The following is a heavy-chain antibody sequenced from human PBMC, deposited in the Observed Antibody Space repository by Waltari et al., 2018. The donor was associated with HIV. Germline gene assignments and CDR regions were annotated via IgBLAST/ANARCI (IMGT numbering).Heavy chain of an antibody. V-gene: IGHV1-18*01. J-gene: IGHJ6*02. CDR2: IRTYNGNT. CDR1: GYTFPSYG. D-gene: IGHD2-15*01. CDR3: ARVVVGPLYYYYYYGMDG. Sequence: QVQLVQSGAEVKKPGASVKVSCKASGYTFPSYGISWVRQARGQGRELMGWIRTYNGNTNYAQKLQGRVTMTTDTATSTAYMELRSLRSDDTACYYCARVVVGPLYYYYYYGMDGWGQGTTVTVSS.